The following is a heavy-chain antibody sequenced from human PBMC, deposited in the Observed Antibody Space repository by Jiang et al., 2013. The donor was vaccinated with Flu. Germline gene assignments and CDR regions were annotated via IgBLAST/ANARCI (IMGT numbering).Heavy chain of an antibody. CDR1: GGSFSGYY. D-gene: IGHD2-15*01. V-gene: IGHV4-34*01. CDR3: ARLSFIVVVVAATGIFWFDP. CDR2: INHSGST. Sequence: KPSETLSLTCAVYGGSFSGYYWSWIRQPPGKGLEWIGEINHSGSTNYNPSLKSRVTISVDTSKNQFSPKLSSVTAADTAVYYCARLSFIVVVVAATGIFWFDPWGQGTLVTVSS. J-gene: IGHJ5*02.